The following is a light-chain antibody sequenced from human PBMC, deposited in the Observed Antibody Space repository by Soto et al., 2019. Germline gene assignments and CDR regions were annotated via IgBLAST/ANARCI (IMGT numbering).Light chain of an antibody. Sequence: DIQMTQSHSTLSAFVGDRVTITCRASQSIGRWLAWYQQKPGKAPKLLIYDASSLESGVPSRFSGSGSGTEFTLTISSLQPDDFATYYCQQYNTYSPERTFGQGTKVEVK. CDR2: DAS. J-gene: IGKJ1*01. CDR3: QQYNTYSPERT. V-gene: IGKV1-5*01. CDR1: QSIGRW.